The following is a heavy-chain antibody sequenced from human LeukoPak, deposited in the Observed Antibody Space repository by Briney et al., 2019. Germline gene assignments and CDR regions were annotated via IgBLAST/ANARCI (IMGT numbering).Heavy chain of an antibody. D-gene: IGHD6-13*01. CDR1: GYTFTGYY. Sequence: GASVKVSCKASGYTFTGYYMHWVRQAPGQGLEGMGWINPNSGGTNYAQKFQGRVTMTRDTSISTAYMELSRLRSDDTAVYYCATSAGYSTTTFDYWGQGTLVTVSS. CDR2: INPNSGGT. V-gene: IGHV1-2*02. J-gene: IGHJ4*02. CDR3: ATSAGYSTTTFDY.